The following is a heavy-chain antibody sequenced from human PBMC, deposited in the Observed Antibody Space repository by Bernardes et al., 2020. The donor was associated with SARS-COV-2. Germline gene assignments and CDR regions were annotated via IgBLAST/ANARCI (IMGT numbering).Heavy chain of an antibody. CDR1: GGSISSSSYY. D-gene: IGHD3-3*01. J-gene: IGHJ1*01. V-gene: IGHV4-39*01. CDR3: ARAGFSVGDFWSSYYDAEYFQH. CDR2: IYYSGST. Sequence: SETLSLTCTVSGGSISSSSYYWGWIRQPPGKGLEWIGSIYYSGSTYYNPSLKSRVTISVDTSKNQFSLKLSSVTAADTAVYYCARAGFSVGDFWSSYYDAEYFQHWRQCTLVTVSS.